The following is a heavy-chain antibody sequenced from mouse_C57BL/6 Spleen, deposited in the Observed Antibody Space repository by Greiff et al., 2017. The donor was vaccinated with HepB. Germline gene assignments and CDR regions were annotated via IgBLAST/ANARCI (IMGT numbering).Heavy chain of an antibody. Sequence: VQLQQSGAELAKPGASVKLSCKASGYTFTSYWMHWVKQRPGQGLEWIGYINPSSGYTKYNQKFKDKATLTADKSSSTAYMQLSSLTYEDSAVYYCARPPITTVVDGYAMDYWGQGTSVTVSS. J-gene: IGHJ4*01. V-gene: IGHV1-7*01. CDR1: GYTFTSYW. CDR2: INPSSGYT. CDR3: ARPPITTVVDGYAMDY. D-gene: IGHD1-1*01.